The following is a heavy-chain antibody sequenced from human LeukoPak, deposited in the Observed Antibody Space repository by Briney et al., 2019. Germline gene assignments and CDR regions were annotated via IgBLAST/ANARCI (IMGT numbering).Heavy chain of an antibody. Sequence: ASVKVSCKASGYTFTGYYMHWVRQAPGQGLEWMGWINPNSGGTNYAQKFQGRVTMTRDTSISTAYMELSRLRSDDTAVHYCARDKEDGSGRGLNYYYYYYMDVWGKGTTVTVSS. CDR1: GYTFTGYY. D-gene: IGHD3-10*01. CDR2: INPNSGGT. J-gene: IGHJ6*03. V-gene: IGHV1-2*02. CDR3: ARDKEDGSGRGLNYYYYYYMDV.